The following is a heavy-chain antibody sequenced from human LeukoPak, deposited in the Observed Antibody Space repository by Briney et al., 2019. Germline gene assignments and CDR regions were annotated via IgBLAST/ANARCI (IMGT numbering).Heavy chain of an antibody. CDR1: GDSITSYY. CDR3: ARRGGYCSGGSCYSWGY. D-gene: IGHD2-15*01. V-gene: IGHV4-4*07. Sequence: SETLSLTCTVSGDSITSYYWSWIRQPAGKGLEWIGRISTSGITNYNPSLKSRVTISVDTSKNQFSLKLSSVTAADTAVYYCARRGGYCSGGSCYSWGYWGQGTLVTVSS. CDR2: ISTSGIT. J-gene: IGHJ4*02.